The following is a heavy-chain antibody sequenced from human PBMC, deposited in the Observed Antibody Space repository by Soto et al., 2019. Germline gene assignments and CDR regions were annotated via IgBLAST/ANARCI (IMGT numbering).Heavy chain of an antibody. CDR2: IYYSGNT. CDR3: AGGEGYSSSLDGPFDY. J-gene: IGHJ4*02. Sequence: SETLSLTCTVSGCSISSCSYYWGWIRQPPGKELVSIGSIYYSGNTYSNPSLKSQVTISVYTSKNQYSLKLSSVTAADTAVYYWAGGEGYSSSLDGPFDYWGQGTLVTVSS. V-gene: IGHV4-39*01. D-gene: IGHD6-13*01. CDR1: GCSISSCSYY.